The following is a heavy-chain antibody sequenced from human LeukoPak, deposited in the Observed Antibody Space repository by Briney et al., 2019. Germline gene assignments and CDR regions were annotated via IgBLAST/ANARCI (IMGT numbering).Heavy chain of an antibody. V-gene: IGHV3-20*04. D-gene: IGHD3-22*01. J-gene: IGHJ4*02. CDR3: ARDGYDSSGYYSY. CDR2: INWNGGST. Sequence: RPGGSLRLSCAASGFTFDDYGMSWVRQAPGKGLEWVSGINWNGGSTGYADSVKGRFTISRDNAKNSLYLQMNSLRDEDTAVYYCARDGYDSSGYYSYWGQGTLVTVSS. CDR1: GFTFDDYG.